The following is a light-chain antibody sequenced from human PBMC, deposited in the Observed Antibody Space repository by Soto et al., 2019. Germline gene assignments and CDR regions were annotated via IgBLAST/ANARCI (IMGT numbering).Light chain of an antibody. Sequence: QSALTQPASVSGSPGQSITLSCTGTSSDVGGYNYVSWYQQHPGKAPKLMIYDVSNRPSGVSNRFSGSKSGNTASLTISGLQAEDEADYYCSSYTSSSTLIGGGTQLTVL. CDR3: SSYTSSSTL. J-gene: IGLJ2*01. CDR1: SSDVGGYNY. CDR2: DVS. V-gene: IGLV2-14*01.